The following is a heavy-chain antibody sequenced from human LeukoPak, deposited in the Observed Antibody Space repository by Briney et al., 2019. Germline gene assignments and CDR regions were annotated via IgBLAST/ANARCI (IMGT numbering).Heavy chain of an antibody. J-gene: IGHJ4*02. V-gene: IGHV1-69*02. CDR3: ARAGGNYCSSTSCFQSDV. D-gene: IGHD2-2*01. Sequence: SVKVSCKASGGTFSSYTISWVRQAPGQGPEWMGRIIPILGIANYAQKFQGRVTITADKSTSTAYMELSSLRSEDTAVYYCARAGGNYCSSTSCFQSDVWGQGTLVTVSS. CDR1: GGTFSSYT. CDR2: IIPILGIA.